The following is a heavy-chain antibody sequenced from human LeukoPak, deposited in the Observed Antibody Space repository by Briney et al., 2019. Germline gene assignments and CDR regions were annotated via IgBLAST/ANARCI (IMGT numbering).Heavy chain of an antibody. D-gene: IGHD5-18*01. J-gene: IGHJ4*02. CDR2: ISWNGGST. V-gene: IGHV3-20*04. Sequence: GGSLRLSCAASGFTFDDYAMHWVRQAPGKGLEWVSGISWNGGSTGYADSVKGRFTISRDNAKNSLYLQMNSLRAEDTALYYCARDLGAVWGQLWHQPFDYWGQGTLVTVSS. CDR1: GFTFDDYA. CDR3: ARDLGAVWGQLWHQPFDY.